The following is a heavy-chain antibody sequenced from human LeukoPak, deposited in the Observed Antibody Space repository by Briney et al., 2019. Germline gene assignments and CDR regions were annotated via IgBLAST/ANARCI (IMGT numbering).Heavy chain of an antibody. J-gene: IGHJ4*02. V-gene: IGHV3-20*01. CDR3: ARDRSYGSFDY. Sequence: GGSLRLSCAASGFTFDDHGMNWVRQAPGKGLEWVSGINWNGGSTFYADSVRGRFTISRDNAKNALYLQMNSLTAEDTALYHCARDRSYGSFDYWGQGTLVTVSS. D-gene: IGHD5-18*01. CDR2: INWNGGST. CDR1: GFTFDDHG.